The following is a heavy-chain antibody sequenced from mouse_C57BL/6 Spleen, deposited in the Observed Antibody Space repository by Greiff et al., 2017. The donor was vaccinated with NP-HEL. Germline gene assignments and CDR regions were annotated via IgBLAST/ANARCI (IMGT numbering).Heavy chain of an antibody. Sequence: VQLQQSGPVLVKPGASVKMSCKASGYTFTDYYMNWVKQSPGKSLEWIGVINPYNGGTSYTQKFKGKATLTVDKSSNTAYLQLSSLTSEDSAVYYCASHEEWGYWGQGTTVTVAS. CDR2: INPYNGGT. J-gene: IGHJ2*01. CDR1: GYTFTDYY. CDR3: ASHEEWGY. V-gene: IGHV1-19*01.